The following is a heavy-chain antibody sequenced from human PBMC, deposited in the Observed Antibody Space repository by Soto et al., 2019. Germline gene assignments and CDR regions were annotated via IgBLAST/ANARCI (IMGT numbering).Heavy chain of an antibody. CDR1: GFNFSSYG. J-gene: IGHJ5*02. D-gene: IGHD3-22*01. CDR3: VRDQTDSAGYSEA. Sequence: GGSVRLYCDASGFNFSSYGIHWVRQAPGKGLERVAIIWNDGKKEDYEDSGNGRFTISRDNSKNTVDLQGSKHRAEDTAVYFCVRDQTDSAGYSEAWGQGTLVTV. V-gene: IGHV3-33*01. CDR2: IWNDGKKE.